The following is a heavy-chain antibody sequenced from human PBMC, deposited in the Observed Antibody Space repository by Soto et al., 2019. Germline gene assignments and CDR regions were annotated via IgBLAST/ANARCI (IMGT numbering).Heavy chain of an antibody. Sequence: GGSLRLSCAASGFNFSSYWMHWVRQAPGKGLVWVSRLNSDGSATTYADSVKGRFTISRDNVKNTLYLQMNSLRAEDTAVYFCARDTQLWRIDSWGQGTLVTVSS. CDR1: GFNFSSYW. D-gene: IGHD5-18*01. CDR2: LNSDGSAT. V-gene: IGHV3-74*01. CDR3: ARDTQLWRIDS. J-gene: IGHJ4*02.